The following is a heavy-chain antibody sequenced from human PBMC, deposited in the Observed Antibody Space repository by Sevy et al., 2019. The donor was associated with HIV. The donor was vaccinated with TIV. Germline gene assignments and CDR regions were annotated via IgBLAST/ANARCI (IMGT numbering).Heavy chain of an antibody. Sequence: GGSRNLSFEASGSTFTSYEMSGVPQAPGKGLEGVSNFSKRGGTTYYSDSVKGRFTISRDNAKNSLYLQMNSLRAEDTAIYYCARDLPPSATTVAHFDYWGQGTLVTVSS. CDR3: ARDLPPSATTVAHFDY. CDR2: FSKRGGTT. V-gene: IGHV3-48*03. CDR1: GSTFTSYE. J-gene: IGHJ4*02. D-gene: IGHD4-17*01.